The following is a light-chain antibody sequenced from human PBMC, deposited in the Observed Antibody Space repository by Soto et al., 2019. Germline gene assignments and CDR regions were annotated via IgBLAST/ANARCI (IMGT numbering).Light chain of an antibody. CDR3: QQSYRTLWT. CDR1: QGISSY. V-gene: IGKV1-8*01. Sequence: AIRMTQSPSSRSASTGDRVTITCRASQGISSYLAWYQQKPGKAPKLLIYAASTLQSGVPSRFSGSGSGTDFTLTISCLQSEDFATYYCQQSYRTLWTFGQGTKVDIK. J-gene: IGKJ1*01. CDR2: AAS.